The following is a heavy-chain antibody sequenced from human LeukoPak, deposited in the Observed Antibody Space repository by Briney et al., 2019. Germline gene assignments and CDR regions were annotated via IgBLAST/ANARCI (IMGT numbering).Heavy chain of an antibody. D-gene: IGHD2-21*02. Sequence: PGGSLRPSCAASGFTFSSYSMNWVRQAPGKGLEWVSYISSSSSTIYYADSVKGRFTISRDNAKNSLYLQMNSLRAEDTAVYYCARGVTYFDYWGQGTLVTVSS. CDR2: ISSSSSTI. J-gene: IGHJ4*02. CDR1: GFTFSSYS. CDR3: ARGVTYFDY. V-gene: IGHV3-48*01.